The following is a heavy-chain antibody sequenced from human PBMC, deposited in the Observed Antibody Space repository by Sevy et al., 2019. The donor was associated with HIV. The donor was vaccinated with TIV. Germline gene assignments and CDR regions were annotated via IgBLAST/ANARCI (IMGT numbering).Heavy chain of an antibody. V-gene: IGHV3-23*01. CDR2: FSFGCGRI. CDR3: AREGCTKPHDY. CDR1: GFTFSKYS. D-gene: IGHD2-8*01. Sequence: GGSLRLSCEASGFTFSKYSMSWVRQAPGKGLEWVSTFSFGCGRINYADSVKGRFTISRDDSKNTLYLQMNSLRAEDTTVYYCAREGCTKPHDYWGQGTLVTVSS. J-gene: IGHJ4*02.